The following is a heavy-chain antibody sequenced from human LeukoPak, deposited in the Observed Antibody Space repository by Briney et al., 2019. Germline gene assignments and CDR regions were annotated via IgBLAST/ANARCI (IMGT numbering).Heavy chain of an antibody. CDR1: GFTVSSNY. CDR2: IYSGGST. CDR3: ARDGSSSSFGY. Sequence: PGGSLRLSCAASGFTVSSNYMSWVRQAPGKGLEWVSVIYSGGSTYYADSVKGRFTISRDNAKNTLYPQMNSLRAEDTAVYYCARDGSSSSFGYWGQGTLVTVSS. V-gene: IGHV3-53*01. J-gene: IGHJ4*02. D-gene: IGHD6-6*01.